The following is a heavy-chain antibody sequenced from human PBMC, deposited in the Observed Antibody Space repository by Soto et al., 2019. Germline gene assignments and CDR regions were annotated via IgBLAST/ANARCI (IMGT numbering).Heavy chain of an antibody. CDR3: ARFSSSPYYYYGMDV. CDR1: GGSIGSSSYY. V-gene: IGHV4-39*07. J-gene: IGHJ6*02. Sequence: SETLSLTCTVSGGSIGSSSYYWGWIRQSPGKGLEWIGEIYHSGSTNYNPSLKSRVTISVDKSKNQFSLKLSSVTAADTAVYYCARFSSSPYYYYGMDVWGQGTTVTVSS. D-gene: IGHD2-2*01. CDR2: IYHSGST.